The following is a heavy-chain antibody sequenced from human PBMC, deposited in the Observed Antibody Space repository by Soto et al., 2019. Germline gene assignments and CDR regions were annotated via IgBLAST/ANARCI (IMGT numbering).Heavy chain of an antibody. CDR2: INPNNGAT. Sequence: QVQLVQSGAEVKKPGPSVKVPCKPPSNFFTPYLFPGVRQAPGQGLEWMGWINPNNGATHYGLSFQGRVTMTRDTSISTAYMELSSLRSDDTAVYYCASHDPGARFDPWGQGTLVIVSS. V-gene: IGHV1-2*02. CDR3: ASHDPGARFDP. D-gene: IGHD1-1*01. CDR1: SNFFTPYL. J-gene: IGHJ5*02.